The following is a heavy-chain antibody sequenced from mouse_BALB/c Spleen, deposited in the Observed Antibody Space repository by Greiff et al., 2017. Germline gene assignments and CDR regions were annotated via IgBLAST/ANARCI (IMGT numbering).Heavy chain of an antibody. CDR3: ALITTVVPYAMDY. J-gene: IGHJ4*01. CDR1: GYTFTSYW. Sequence: VQLQQSGAELAKPGASVKMSCKASGYTFTSYWMHWVKQRPGQGLEWIGYINPSTGYTEYNQKFKDKATLTADKSSSTAYMQLSSLTSEDSAVYYCALITTVVPYAMDYWGQGTSVTVSS. V-gene: IGHV1-7*01. CDR2: INPSTGYT. D-gene: IGHD1-1*01.